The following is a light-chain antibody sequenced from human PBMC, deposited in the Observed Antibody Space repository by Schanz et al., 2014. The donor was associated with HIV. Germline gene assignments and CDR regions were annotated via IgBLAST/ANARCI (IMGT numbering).Light chain of an antibody. J-gene: IGLJ2*01. CDR2: DVT. V-gene: IGLV2-14*03. CDR3: QSFDDSLSGVV. CDR1: SSDIGGYNF. Sequence: QSALTQPASVSGSPGQSITISCTGTSSDIGGYNFVSWYRQHPGKAPQLMIFDVTDRPSGVSSRFSGSKSGNTASLTVSGLQAEDEADYFCQSFDDSLSGVVFGGGTKVTVL.